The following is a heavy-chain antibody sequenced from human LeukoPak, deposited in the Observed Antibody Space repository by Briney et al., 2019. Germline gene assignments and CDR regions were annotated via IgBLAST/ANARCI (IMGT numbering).Heavy chain of an antibody. V-gene: IGHV3-48*01. Sequence: TGGSLRLSCAASGFAFSSYNMNGVRQAPGKGVEWISYISGNTRTIYYADSVKGRFTISRDNAKNSLYLQMASLRAEDTAVYYCARNPDYYYGLDVWGQGATVTVSS. CDR1: GFAFSSYN. CDR3: ARNPDYYYGLDV. CDR2: ISGNTRTI. J-gene: IGHJ6*02.